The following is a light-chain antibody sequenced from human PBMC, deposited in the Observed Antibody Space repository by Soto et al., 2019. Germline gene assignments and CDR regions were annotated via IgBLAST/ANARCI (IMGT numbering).Light chain of an antibody. V-gene: IGKV1-5*03. J-gene: IGKJ1*01. CDR1: QSISSW. CDR2: KAS. CDR3: QQYKSYST. Sequence: DIQMTQSPSTLSASVGDRVTITCRASQSISSWLAWYQQKPGKAPKLLIYKASSLESGVPSRFSGSGSGTEFTLTISSLQPDDLATYICQQYKSYSTFGRGTKVDIK.